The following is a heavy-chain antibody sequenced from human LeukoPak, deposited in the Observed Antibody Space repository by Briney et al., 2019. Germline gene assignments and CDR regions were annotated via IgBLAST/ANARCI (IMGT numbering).Heavy chain of an antibody. CDR2: IYYSGST. CDR1: GGSISSSSYY. V-gene: IGHV4-39*01. J-gene: IGHJ5*02. D-gene: IGHD4-17*01. CDR3: ARHGDYGDYGGVGWFDL. Sequence: PSETLSLTCTVSGGSISSSSYYWGWIRQPPGKGLEWIGRIYYSGSTYYNPSLKSRFSISVDTSKNQFSLKLSSVTAADTAVYYCARHGDYGDYGGVGWFDLWGQGTLVTVSS.